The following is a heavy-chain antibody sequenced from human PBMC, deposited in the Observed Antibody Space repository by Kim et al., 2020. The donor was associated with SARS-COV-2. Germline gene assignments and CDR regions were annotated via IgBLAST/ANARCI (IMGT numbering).Heavy chain of an antibody. V-gene: IGHV3-73*01. CDR3: TSLTPGYSTDY. D-gene: IGHD6-13*01. CDR2: T. Sequence: TAYDASVKGRFTSSRDDSKNTGYLQMNSLKTEDTAVYYCTSLTPGYSTDYWGQGTLVTVSS. J-gene: IGHJ4*02.